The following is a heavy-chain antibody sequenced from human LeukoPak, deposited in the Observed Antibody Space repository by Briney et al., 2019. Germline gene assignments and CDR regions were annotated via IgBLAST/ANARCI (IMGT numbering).Heavy chain of an antibody. CDR1: GFTFSSYS. CDR2: ISYDGSNK. CDR3: AKAHGDSSYDY. Sequence: GGSLRLSCAASGFTFSSYSMNWVRQAPGKGLEWVAVISYDGSNKYYADSVKGRFTISRDNSKNTLYLQMNSLRAEDSAVYYCAKAHGDSSYDYWGQRTLVTVPS. J-gene: IGHJ4*02. V-gene: IGHV3-30*18. D-gene: IGHD4-17*01.